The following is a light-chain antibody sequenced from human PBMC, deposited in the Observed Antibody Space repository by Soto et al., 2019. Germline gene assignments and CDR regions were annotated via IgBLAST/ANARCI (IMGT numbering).Light chain of an antibody. CDR2: DAS. Sequence: EIVLTQSPATLSSSPGGRATLSCRASQGIGTYIDWYQQKPGQTPRLLMYDASKRAPGIPARFDGSGSGTDFTLTISSLEAEDFAVYYCQQRSRSPFTFGPGTKVDIK. CDR1: QGIGTY. CDR3: QQRSRSPFT. J-gene: IGKJ3*01. V-gene: IGKV3-11*01.